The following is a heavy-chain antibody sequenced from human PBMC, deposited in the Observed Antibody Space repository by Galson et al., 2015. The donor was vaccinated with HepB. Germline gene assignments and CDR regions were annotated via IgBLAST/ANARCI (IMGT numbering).Heavy chain of an antibody. Sequence: SLRLSCAASGFTFSSYAMHWVRQAPGKGLEWVAVISYDGSNKYYADSVKGRFTISRDNSKNTLYLQMNSLRAEDTAVYYCARDIALGYCSSTSCYVADYWGQGTLVTVSS. CDR1: GFTFSSYA. CDR2: ISYDGSNK. CDR3: ARDIALGYCSSTSCYVADY. V-gene: IGHV3-30-3*01. J-gene: IGHJ4*02. D-gene: IGHD2-2*01.